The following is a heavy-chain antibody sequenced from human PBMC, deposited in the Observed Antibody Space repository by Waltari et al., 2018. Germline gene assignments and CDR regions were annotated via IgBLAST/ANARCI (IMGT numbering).Heavy chain of an antibody. CDR2: IYPGDSDT. CDR1: GYSFTSYW. D-gene: IGHD3-3*01. CDR3: ARRAPVNYDSDRAFDI. J-gene: IGHJ3*02. Sequence: EVQLVQSGAEVKKPGESLKISCKGSGYSFTSYWIGWVRQMPGKGLEWMGIIYPGDSDTRYSPSFQGQVTISADKSISTADRQWSSLKASDTAMYYCARRAPVNYDSDRAFDIWGQGTMVTVSS. V-gene: IGHV5-51*01.